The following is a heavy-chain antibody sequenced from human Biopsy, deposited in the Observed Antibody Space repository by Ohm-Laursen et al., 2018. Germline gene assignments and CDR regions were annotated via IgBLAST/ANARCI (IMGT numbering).Heavy chain of an antibody. CDR3: ARGVDYYDPYHYYALDV. D-gene: IGHD3-22*01. V-gene: IGHV4-34*01. CDR2: INHSGRT. Sequence: SDTLSLTCPVYGESFNGYHWSWIRQTPGKGLEWIGEINHSGRTNYNPSLKSRVTISVNTSKNQFSLKVRSVTAADTAVYYCARGVDYYDPYHYYALDVWGQGTAVTVSS. CDR1: GESFNGYH. J-gene: IGHJ6*02.